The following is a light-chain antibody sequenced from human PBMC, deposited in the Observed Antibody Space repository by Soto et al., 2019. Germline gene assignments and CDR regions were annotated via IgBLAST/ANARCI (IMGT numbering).Light chain of an antibody. CDR3: QSSVSSTHVV. Sequence: NFMLTQPHSVSESPGKTVTISCTRSSGSIASNYVQWFQQRPGSSPTTVIYEDNQRPSGVPDRFSGSIDRSSNSASLIISGLKTEHEADYYGQSSVSSTHVVFGRGTKLTVL. J-gene: IGLJ2*01. CDR2: EDN. V-gene: IGLV6-57*01. CDR1: SGSIASNY.